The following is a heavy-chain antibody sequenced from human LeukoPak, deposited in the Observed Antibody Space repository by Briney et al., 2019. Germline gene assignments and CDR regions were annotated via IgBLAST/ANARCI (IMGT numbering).Heavy chain of an antibody. D-gene: IGHD3-10*01. CDR1: GGTFSSYG. CDR2: ISYDGSNK. J-gene: IGHJ4*02. CDR3: AKIPAGELFGEFDY. Sequence: SCKASGGTFSSYGMHWVRQAPGKGLEWVAVISYDGSNKYYADSVKGRFTISRDNSKNTLYLQMNSLRAEDTAVYYCAKIPAGELFGEFDYWGQGTLVTVSS. V-gene: IGHV3-30*18.